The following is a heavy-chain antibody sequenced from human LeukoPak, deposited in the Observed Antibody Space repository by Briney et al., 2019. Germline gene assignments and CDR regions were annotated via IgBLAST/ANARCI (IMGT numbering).Heavy chain of an antibody. CDR2: INHSGST. J-gene: IGHJ4*02. CDR1: GDTFTGYY. Sequence: SETLTLTCAASGDTFTGYYRSWIRRPPGKGLEWIGEINHSGSTNYNPSLKSRVTISVDTSKNQFSLKLSSVTAADTAVYYCARARKAVAAIWSLDYWGQGTLVTVSS. D-gene: IGHD6-19*01. CDR3: ARARKAVAAIWSLDY. V-gene: IGHV4-34*01.